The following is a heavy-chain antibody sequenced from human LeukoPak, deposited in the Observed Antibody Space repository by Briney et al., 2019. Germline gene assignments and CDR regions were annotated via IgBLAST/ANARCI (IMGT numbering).Heavy chain of an antibody. V-gene: IGHV1-18*01. CDR1: GYTFTSYG. J-gene: IGHJ6*03. Sequence: ASVKVSCKASGYTFTSYGISWVRQAPGQGLEWMGWISAYNGNTNYAQKLQGRVTMTTDTSTSTAYMELRSLRSDDTAVCYCARSTSWIYYYYMDVWGKGTTVTISS. CDR2: ISAYNGNT. D-gene: IGHD2-2*01. CDR3: ARSTSWIYYYYMDV.